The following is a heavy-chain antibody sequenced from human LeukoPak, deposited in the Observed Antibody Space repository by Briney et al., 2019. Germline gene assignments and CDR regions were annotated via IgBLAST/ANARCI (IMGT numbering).Heavy chain of an antibody. V-gene: IGHV1-69*13. Sequence: SVKVSCKASGGTFSSYGISWVRQAPGQGLEWMGGIIPIFGTANYAQKFQGRVTITADESTRTAYMELRSVRSADTAVYYCARLDEYSSSSRYYGMDVWGQGTTVTVSS. CDR2: IIPIFGTA. J-gene: IGHJ6*02. D-gene: IGHD6-6*01. CDR1: GGTFSSYG. CDR3: ARLDEYSSSSRYYGMDV.